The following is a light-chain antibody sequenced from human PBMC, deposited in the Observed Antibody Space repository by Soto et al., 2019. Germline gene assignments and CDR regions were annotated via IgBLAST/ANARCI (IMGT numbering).Light chain of an antibody. J-gene: IGKJ1*01. CDR3: HKYNSAPRT. CDR2: AAS. CDR1: QGISNY. V-gene: IGKV1-27*01. Sequence: DIQMTQSPSSLSASVGDRVTITCRASQGISNYLAWYQQKPGKVPKLLIYAASTLQSGVPSRFSGSGSGTDFTLTIISLLPEDVATYYCHKYNSAPRTFGQGTKVEIK.